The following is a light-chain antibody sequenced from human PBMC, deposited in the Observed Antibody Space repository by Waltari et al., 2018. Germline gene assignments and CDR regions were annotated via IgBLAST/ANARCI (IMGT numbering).Light chain of an antibody. CDR3: SSYTSSSTLV. V-gene: IGLV2-14*01. J-gene: IGLJ2*01. CDR2: AVS. CDR1: SSDVGGYNY. Sequence: QSALTQPASVSGSPGQSITISCTGTSSDVGGYNYVSWYQQHPGKAPKLMLYAVSKLPSGVSNRFSGSKSGNTASRTISGLQAEDEADYYCSSYTSSSTLVFGGGTKLTVL.